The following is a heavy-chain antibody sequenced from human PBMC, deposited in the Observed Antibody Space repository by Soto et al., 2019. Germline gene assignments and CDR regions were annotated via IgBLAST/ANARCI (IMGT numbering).Heavy chain of an antibody. Sequence: SVKVSCKASGFTFTSSAVQWVRQARGQRHEWIGRIVVGSGNTNYAQKFQERVTITRDIFTTTAYMELSSLRSEDTAMYYCAADAFYISDWSRANWFDPWG. CDR3: AADAFYISDWSRANWFDP. V-gene: IGHV1-58*01. J-gene: IGHJ5*02. CDR2: IVVGSGNT. D-gene: IGHD6-13*01. CDR1: GFTFTSSA.